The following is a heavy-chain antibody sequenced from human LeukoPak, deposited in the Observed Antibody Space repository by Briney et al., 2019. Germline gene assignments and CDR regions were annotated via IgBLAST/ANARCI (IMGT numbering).Heavy chain of an antibody. CDR2: ISSSASTV. D-gene: IGHD1-26*01. V-gene: IGHV3-48*03. J-gene: IGHJ3*02. CDR3: ARGYRDAFDI. CDR1: GFIFNIYE. Sequence: GGSLRLSCAASGFIFNIYEMNWVRQAPGKGLEWVSKISSSASTVYYADSVKGRFTISRDDSKNTLYLQMNSLRVEDTAVYYCARGYRDAFDIWGQGTMVTVSS.